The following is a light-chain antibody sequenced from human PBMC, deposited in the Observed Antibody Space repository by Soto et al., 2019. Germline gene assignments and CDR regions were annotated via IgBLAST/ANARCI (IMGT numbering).Light chain of an antibody. CDR2: EVS. V-gene: IGLV2-14*01. CDR3: STYTDKTYI. J-gene: IGLJ1*01. Sequence: QSALTQPASVTGTPGQSITICCTTSNXDVDAYKYISWYRQHPGEAPKIIIYEVSNRPSGISNRFSGSKSGNTASLTISGLQTEDEAEYFCSTYTDKTYIFGSGTKVTVL. CDR1: NXDVDAYKY.